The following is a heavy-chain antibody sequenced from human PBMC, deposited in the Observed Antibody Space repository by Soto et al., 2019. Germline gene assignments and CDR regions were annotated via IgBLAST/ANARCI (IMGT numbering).Heavy chain of an antibody. J-gene: IGHJ3*02. V-gene: IGHV3-23*01. CDR3: AKDLGITMVRGDPTDAFDI. Sequence: EVQLLESGGGLVQPGGSLRLSCAASRFTFSSYAMSWVRQAPGKGLEWVSAISGSGGSTYYADSVKGRFTISRDNSKNTLYLQMNSLRAEDTAVYYCAKDLGITMVRGDPTDAFDIWGQGTMVTVSS. CDR1: RFTFSSYA. CDR2: ISGSGGST. D-gene: IGHD3-10*01.